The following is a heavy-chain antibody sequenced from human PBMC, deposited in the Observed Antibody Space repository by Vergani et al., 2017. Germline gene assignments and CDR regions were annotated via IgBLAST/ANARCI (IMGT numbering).Heavy chain of an antibody. CDR3: ARAAGSALYYYDSSGYYLFDY. J-gene: IGHJ4*02. CDR1: GYTFTSYY. CDR2: INPSGGST. D-gene: IGHD3-22*01. V-gene: IGHV1-46*01. Sequence: QVQLVQSGAEVKKPGASVKVSCKASGYTFTSYYMHWVRQAPGQGLEWMGIINPSGGSTSYAQKFQGRVTMTRDTSTSTVYMELSSLRSEDTAVYYCARAAGSALYYYDSSGYYLFDYWGQGTLVTVSS.